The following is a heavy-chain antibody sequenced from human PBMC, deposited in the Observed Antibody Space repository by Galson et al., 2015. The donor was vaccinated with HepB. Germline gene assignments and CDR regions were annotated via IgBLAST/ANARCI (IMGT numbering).Heavy chain of an antibody. CDR3: ASERITMIVVGHYYMDV. CDR2: INPNSGGT. CDR1: GYTFTGYY. D-gene: IGHD3-22*01. Sequence: SVKVSCKASGYTFTGYYMHWVRQAPGQGLEWMGRINPNSGGTNYAQKFQGRVTMTRDTSISTAYMELSRLRSDDTAEYYCASERITMIVVGHYYMDVWGKGTTVTVSS. J-gene: IGHJ6*03. V-gene: IGHV1-2*06.